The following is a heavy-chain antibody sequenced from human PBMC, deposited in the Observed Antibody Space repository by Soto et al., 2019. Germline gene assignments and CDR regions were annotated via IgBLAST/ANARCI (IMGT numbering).Heavy chain of an antibody. CDR2: ILYSGTT. Sequence: SETLSVTCTVSGGSISSGDYYWSWIRQPPGKGLEWIGYILYSGTTNYNPSLESRLTISVDTSKNQFSLKLTSVTAADTAVYYGARHGALDYWGRGTLVTVSS. D-gene: IGHD2-8*01. CDR1: GGSISSGDYY. CDR3: ARHGALDY. V-gene: IGHV4-30-4*01. J-gene: IGHJ4*02.